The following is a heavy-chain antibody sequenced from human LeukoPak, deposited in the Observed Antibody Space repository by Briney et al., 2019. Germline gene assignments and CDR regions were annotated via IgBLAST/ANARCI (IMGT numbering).Heavy chain of an antibody. CDR3: ARDRYGDYAIDY. J-gene: IGHJ4*01. V-gene: IGHV3-48*04. CDR2: ISSSSSTI. CDR1: GFTFSGYS. D-gene: IGHD4-17*01. Sequence: GGSLRLSCAASGFTFSGYSMNWVRQAPGKGLEWVSYISSSSSTIYYADSVKGRFTIFRDNAKNSLYLQMISLRAEDTAVYFCARDRYGDYAIDYWGQEPWSPSPQ.